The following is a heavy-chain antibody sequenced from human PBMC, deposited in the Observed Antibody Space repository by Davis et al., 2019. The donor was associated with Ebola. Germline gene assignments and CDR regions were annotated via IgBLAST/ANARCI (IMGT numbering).Heavy chain of an antibody. Sequence: GESLKISCAASGFTFSSYAMSWVRQTPRKGLEWVGFIRNKAYGGTTEYAASVKGRFTISRDDSGNIAYLQMNSLKIEDTAVYYCTSTHSSSVDYWGQGTLVTVSS. D-gene: IGHD6-13*01. V-gene: IGHV3-49*04. CDR3: TSTHSSSVDY. CDR1: GFTFSSYA. J-gene: IGHJ4*02. CDR2: IRNKAYGGTT.